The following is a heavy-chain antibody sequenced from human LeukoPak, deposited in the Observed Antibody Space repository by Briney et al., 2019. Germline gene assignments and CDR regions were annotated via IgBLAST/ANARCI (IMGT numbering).Heavy chain of an antibody. Sequence: GGSLRLSCAASGFTVSSNYMSWVRQAPGMGLEWVSVIYSGGSTYYADSVKGRFTISRDNSKNTLYLQMNSLRAEDTAVYYCARTPSGYSLADFDYWGQGTLVTVSS. CDR3: ARTPSGYSLADFDY. D-gene: IGHD5-18*01. J-gene: IGHJ4*02. CDR1: GFTVSSNY. CDR2: IYSGGST. V-gene: IGHV3-53*01.